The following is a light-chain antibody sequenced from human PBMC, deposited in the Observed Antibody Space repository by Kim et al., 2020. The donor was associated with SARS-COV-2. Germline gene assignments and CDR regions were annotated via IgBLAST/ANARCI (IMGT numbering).Light chain of an antibody. J-gene: IGLJ3*02. V-gene: IGLV1-40*01. CDR3: QSYDIGLSGSM. CDR2: GDN. CDR1: NSNVGADYG. Sequence: RVSISCTGNNSNVGADYGVHWYQQVPGAAPKLLIYGDNNRPSGVPDRFSGSRSGTSASLAITGLQAEDEADYFCQSYDIGLSGSMFGGGTQLTVL.